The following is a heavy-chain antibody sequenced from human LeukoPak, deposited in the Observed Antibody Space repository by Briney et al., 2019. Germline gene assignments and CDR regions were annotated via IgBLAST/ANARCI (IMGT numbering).Heavy chain of an antibody. J-gene: IGHJ4*02. V-gene: IGHV3-48*03. CDR3: AGDFRGVSPLDY. CDR2: ISSRGGTI. CDR1: GFAFSSYE. D-gene: IGHD3-10*01. Sequence: GASLRLSCAASGFAFSSYEMTWVRQAPGKGLEWVSYISSRGGTIYYADSVKGRFTISRDNAKNSLYLQMNGLRAEDTAVYYCAGDFRGVSPLDYWGQGTLVTVSS.